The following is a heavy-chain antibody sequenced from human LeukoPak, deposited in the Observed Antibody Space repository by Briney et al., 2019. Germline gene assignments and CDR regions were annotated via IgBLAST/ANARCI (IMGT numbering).Heavy chain of an antibody. J-gene: IGHJ4*02. Sequence: GGSLRLSCAASGFTFSSYAMSWVPQAPGKGLEWVSAISGSGGSTYYADSVKGRFTISRDNSKNTLYLQMNSLRAEDTAVYYCAKDEWLVRRFDYWGQGTLVTVSS. CDR2: ISGSGGST. D-gene: IGHD6-19*01. V-gene: IGHV3-23*01. CDR1: GFTFSSYA. CDR3: AKDEWLVRRFDY.